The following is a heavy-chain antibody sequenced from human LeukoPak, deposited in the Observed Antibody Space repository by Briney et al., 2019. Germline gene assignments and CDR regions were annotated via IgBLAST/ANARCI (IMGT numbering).Heavy chain of an antibody. D-gene: IGHD6-13*01. CDR1: GYSFTSYW. Sequence: GESLKISCKGSGYSFTSYWIGWVRQMPGKGLEWMGIIYPGDSDTRYSPSFQGQVTISADESSSTAYLQWSSLKASDTAMYYCARLSSSWSPGGDYWGQGTLVTVSS. J-gene: IGHJ4*02. CDR2: IYPGDSDT. CDR3: ARLSSSWSPGGDY. V-gene: IGHV5-51*01.